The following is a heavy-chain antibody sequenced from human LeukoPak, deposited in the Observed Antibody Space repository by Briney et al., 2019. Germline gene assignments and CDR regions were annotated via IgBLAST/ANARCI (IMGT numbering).Heavy chain of an antibody. J-gene: IGHJ4*02. CDR1: GFSLSTTGVG. CDR3: AHKGRGSGSYNM. CDR2: NYWNDDK. D-gene: IGHD3-10*01. V-gene: IGHV2-5*01. Sequence: SGPTLVNPTQTLTLTCTFSGFSLSTTGVGVAWIRQSPGKALEWLAVNYWNDDKSYSPSLKSRLTITKDTSKNQVVLIMTNMDPVDTGTYYCAHKGRGSGSYNMWGQGTLVTVSS.